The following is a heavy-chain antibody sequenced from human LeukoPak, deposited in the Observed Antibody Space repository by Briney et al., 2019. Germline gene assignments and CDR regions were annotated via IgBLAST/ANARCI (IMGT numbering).Heavy chain of an antibody. Sequence: GGSLRLSCTASGFIFSNFAMSWVRQAPGKGLEWVSVIYSGGSTYYADSVKGRFTISRDNSKNTLYLQMNSLRAEDTAVYYCASLTGPFDYWGQGTLVTVSS. CDR2: IYSGGST. CDR3: ASLTGPFDY. D-gene: IGHD7-27*01. J-gene: IGHJ4*02. V-gene: IGHV3-53*01. CDR1: GFIFSNFA.